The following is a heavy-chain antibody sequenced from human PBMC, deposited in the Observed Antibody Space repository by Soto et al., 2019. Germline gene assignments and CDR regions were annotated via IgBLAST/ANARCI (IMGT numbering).Heavy chain of an antibody. CDR3: ASLSITMVRGVINNWFDP. V-gene: IGHV4-59*08. J-gene: IGHJ5*02. CDR1: GGSISSYY. CDR2: IYYSGST. Sequence: SETLSLTCTVSGGSISSYYLSWIRQPPGKGLEWIGYIYYSGSTNYNPSLKSRVTISVDTSKNQFSLKLSSVTAADTAVYYCASLSITMVRGVINNWFDPWGQGTLVTVSS. D-gene: IGHD3-10*01.